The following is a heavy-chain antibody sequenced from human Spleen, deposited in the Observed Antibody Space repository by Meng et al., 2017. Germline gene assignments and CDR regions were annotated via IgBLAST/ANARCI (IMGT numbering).Heavy chain of an antibody. D-gene: IGHD3-22*01. Sequence: QVQLQQWGAGLLRPSETLSLTCAVYGGSFSAYYWGWIRQLPGKGLEWIAYIHYSGSTYYSPSLKSRVTISVDTSKNQLSLKLSSMTAADTAVYYCARYVFDSSSLYSNWFDPWGQGTLVTVSS. CDR3: ARYVFDSSSLYSNWFDP. CDR1: GGSFSAYY. CDR2: IHYSGST. J-gene: IGHJ5*02. V-gene: IGHV4-34*01.